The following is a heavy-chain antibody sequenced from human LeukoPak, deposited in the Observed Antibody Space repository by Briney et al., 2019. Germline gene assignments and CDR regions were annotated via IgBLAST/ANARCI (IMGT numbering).Heavy chain of an antibody. CDR1: GYTFTRYE. D-gene: IGHD6-13*01. CDR3: ARSAGLGYYYDYMDV. V-gene: IGHV1-8*01. CDR2: MNPNTGNT. Sequence: ASVNVSCTASGYTFTRYEINWVRQAPGQGLEWMGWMNPNTGNTAYAQNFQGRVIMTRNTSINTAYLELSSLRSEDTALYYCARSAGLGYYYDYMDVWGKGTTVNVSS. J-gene: IGHJ6*03.